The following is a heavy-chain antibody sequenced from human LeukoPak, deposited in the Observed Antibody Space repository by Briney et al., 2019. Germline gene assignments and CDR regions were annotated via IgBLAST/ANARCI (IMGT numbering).Heavy chain of an antibody. D-gene: IGHD3-3*01. CDR1: GFTFSSYG. Sequence: GRSLRLSCAASGFTFSSYGMHWVRQAPGKGLEGVAVIWYDGSNKYYADSVKGRFTISRDNSKNTLYLQMNRLRAEDTAVYYCARGKDPAQKNYDFWSGVNYYFDYWGQGTLVTVSS. CDR2: IWYDGSNK. J-gene: IGHJ4*02. V-gene: IGHV3-33*01. CDR3: ARGKDPAQKNYDFWSGVNYYFDY.